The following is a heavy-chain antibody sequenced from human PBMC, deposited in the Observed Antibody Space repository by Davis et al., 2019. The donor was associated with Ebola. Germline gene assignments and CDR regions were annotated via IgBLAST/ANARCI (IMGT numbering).Heavy chain of an antibody. CDR3: ARDYPVVAATPFDGMDV. CDR1: GFTVSSYY. Sequence: GESLKISCEASGFTVSSYYMNWVRQAPGKGLEWVSVIYSGGDTYYTDSVKGRFTISRDNSKNTLYLQMNSLRAEDTAVYYCARDYPVVAATPFDGMDVWGQGTTVTVSS. J-gene: IGHJ6*02. D-gene: IGHD2-15*01. CDR2: IYSGGDT. V-gene: IGHV3-53*01.